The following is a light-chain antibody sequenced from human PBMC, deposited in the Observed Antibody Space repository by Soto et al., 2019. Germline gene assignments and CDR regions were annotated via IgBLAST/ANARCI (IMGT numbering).Light chain of an antibody. J-gene: IGLJ1*01. CDR3: SSYTSSSNTPYV. V-gene: IGLV2-14*03. CDR1: SSDVGGYNF. CDR2: DVS. Sequence: QSVLTQPASVSGSPGQSITISCTGTSSDVGGYNFVSWYLQHPGKAPKLMIFDVSNRPSGVSNRFSGSKSGNTASLTISGLRTEDEADYYCSSYTSSSNTPYVFGPGTKVTVL.